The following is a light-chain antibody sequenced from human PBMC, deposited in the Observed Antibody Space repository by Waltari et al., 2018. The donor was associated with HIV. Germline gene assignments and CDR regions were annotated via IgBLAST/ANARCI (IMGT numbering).Light chain of an antibody. CDR2: AVS. CDR3: CSYAGSYTGV. CDR1: SSDVGGYNY. Sequence: QSALTQPRSVSGSPGQSVTISCTGTSSDVGGYNYVSWYQQHPGKAPKLMIYAVSKRPSAAPDRFSGSKSGNTASLTISGLQAEDEADYYCCSYAGSYTGVFGGGTKLTVL. J-gene: IGLJ2*01. V-gene: IGLV2-11*01.